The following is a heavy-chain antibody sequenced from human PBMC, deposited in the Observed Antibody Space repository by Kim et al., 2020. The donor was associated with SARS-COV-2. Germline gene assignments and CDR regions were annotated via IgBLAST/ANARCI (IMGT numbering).Heavy chain of an antibody. CDR2: I. D-gene: IGHD2-2*01. Sequence: IYYADSLTDRFTIPRDNANHSLYLQMNSLRAEDMAMYYCARKVPSAQTDFWGQGTLVTVSS. J-gene: IGHJ4*02. CDR3: ARKVPSAQTDF. V-gene: IGHV3-21*01.